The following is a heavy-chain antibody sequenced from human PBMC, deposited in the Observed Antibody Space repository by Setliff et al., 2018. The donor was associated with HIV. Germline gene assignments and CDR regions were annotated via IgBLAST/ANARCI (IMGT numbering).Heavy chain of an antibody. CDR2: INHSGST. CDR1: GGSFSGYY. V-gene: IGHV4-34*01. J-gene: IGHJ4*02. Sequence: PSETLSLTCAVYGGSFSGYYWSWIRQPPGKGLEWIGEINHSGSTNYNPSLKSRVTISVDTSKNQLSLKLSSVTAADTAVYYCARDDYGGNAPFDYWGQGTLVTVSS. CDR3: ARDDYGGNAPFDY. D-gene: IGHD4-17*01.